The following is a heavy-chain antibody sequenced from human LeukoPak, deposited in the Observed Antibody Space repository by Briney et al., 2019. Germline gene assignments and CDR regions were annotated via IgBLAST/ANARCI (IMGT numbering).Heavy chain of an antibody. CDR3: ARHSGSYFVSDY. J-gene: IGHJ4*02. CDR2: ISGSGGST. V-gene: IGHV3-23*01. Sequence: PGGSLRLSCAASGFTFSSYAMSWVRQAPGKGLEWVSAISGSGGSTYYADSVKGRFTISRDNSKNTLYPQMNSLRAEDTAVYYCARHSGSYFVSDYWGQGTLVTVSS. CDR1: GFTFSSYA. D-gene: IGHD1-26*01.